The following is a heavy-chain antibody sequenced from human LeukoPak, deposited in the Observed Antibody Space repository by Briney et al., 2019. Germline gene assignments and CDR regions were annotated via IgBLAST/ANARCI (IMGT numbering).Heavy chain of an antibody. CDR2: ISAYNGNT. J-gene: IGHJ3*02. V-gene: IGHV1-18*01. CDR1: GYTFTSYA. D-gene: IGHD1-14*01. CDR3: ATDHLHDAFDI. Sequence: GASVKVSCKASGYTFTSYAMNWVRQAPGQGLEWMGWISAYNGNTNYAQKLQGRVTMTTDTSTSTAYMELRSLRSDDTAVYYCATDHLHDAFDIWGQGTMVTVSS.